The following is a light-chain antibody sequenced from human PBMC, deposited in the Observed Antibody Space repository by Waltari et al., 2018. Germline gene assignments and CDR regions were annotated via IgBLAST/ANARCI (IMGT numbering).Light chain of an antibody. J-gene: IGLJ2*01. Sequence: QSALTQPASVSGSPGQSLTISCTGSNRDIGGYNFVSWYQQHPGKAPKLMIYDLIKRPSGVSNRFSATKSGKTASLTISGLQAEDEANYYCSSYTTSSTLVFGGGTKVTVL. CDR2: DLI. V-gene: IGLV2-14*03. CDR1: NRDIGGYNF. CDR3: SSYTTSSTLV.